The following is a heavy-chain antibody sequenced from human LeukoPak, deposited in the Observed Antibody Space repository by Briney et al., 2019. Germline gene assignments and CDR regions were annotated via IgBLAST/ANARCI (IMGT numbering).Heavy chain of an antibody. CDR1: GGSISSSGYY. V-gene: IGHV4-39*01. Sequence: KPSETLSLTCTVSGGSISSSGYYWGWIRQPPGKGLEWIGSMYYRGSTYYNPSLKSRVTMSVDTSKNQFSLKLSSVTAADTAVYYCARQGERWLPPPNFDYWCQGAQVTVSS. J-gene: IGHJ4*02. D-gene: IGHD5-24*01. CDR2: MYYRGST. CDR3: ARQGERWLPPPNFDY.